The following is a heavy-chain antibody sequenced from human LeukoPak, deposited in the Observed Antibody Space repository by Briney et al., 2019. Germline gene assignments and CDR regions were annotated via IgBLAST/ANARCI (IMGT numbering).Heavy chain of an antibody. J-gene: IGHJ2*01. CDR3: ARHGDSSDWSHWYFDL. CDR1: GGSISSSGDY. CDR2: IYYSENT. V-gene: IGHV4-39*01. Sequence: PSETLSLTCSVSGGSISSSGDYWGWIRQPPGKGLEWIGSIYYSENTYFNPSLKSRVTISVDTSKNQFSLKLSSVTAADTAVYYCARHGDSSDWSHWYFDLWGRGTLVTVSS. D-gene: IGHD6-19*01.